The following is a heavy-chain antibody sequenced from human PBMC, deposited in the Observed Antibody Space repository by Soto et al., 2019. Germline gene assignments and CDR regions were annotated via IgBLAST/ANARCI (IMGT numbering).Heavy chain of an antibody. D-gene: IGHD2-15*01. CDR1: GSTFGDYA. CDR3: TTYRGTSYYYYGLDV. J-gene: IGHJ6*02. CDR2: IRSKAYGGTT. V-gene: IGHV3-49*04. Sequence: GGSLRLSCTTSGSTFGDYAMSWVRQAPGKGLEWVGFIRSKAYGGTTEYAASVKARFTISRDDSKSIVYLQMNSLKTEDTAVYYCTTYRGTSYYYYGLDVWGQGTTVP.